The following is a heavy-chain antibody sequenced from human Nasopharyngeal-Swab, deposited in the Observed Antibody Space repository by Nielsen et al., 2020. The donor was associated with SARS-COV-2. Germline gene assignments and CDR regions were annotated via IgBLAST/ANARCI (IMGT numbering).Heavy chain of an antibody. D-gene: IGHD5-18*01. V-gene: IGHV3-7*04. CDR2: IKEDGSET. CDR3: ARALVDTAMAKRVLWGY. CDR1: GFTFSSYW. J-gene: IGHJ4*02. Sequence: GESLKISCATSGFTFSSYWMSWVRQAPGKGLEWVASIKEDGSETYYVDSVKGRFTISRDNAKNSLYLQMNSLRAEDTAVYYCARALVDTAMAKRVLWGYWGQGTLVTVSS.